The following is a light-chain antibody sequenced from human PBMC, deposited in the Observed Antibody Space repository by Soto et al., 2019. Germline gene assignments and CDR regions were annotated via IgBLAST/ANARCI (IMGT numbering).Light chain of an antibody. J-gene: IGLJ1*01. Sequence: QSVLTQPVSVSGSPGQSITISCTGTSSDVGSYNVVSWYQQHPGKAHKLMIYEGSKRPSGVSNRFSGSKSGNTASLTISGLQAEDEADYYCCSYADSSTYVFGTGTKVTVL. CDR3: CSYADSSTYV. V-gene: IGLV2-23*01. CDR1: SSDVGSYNV. CDR2: EGS.